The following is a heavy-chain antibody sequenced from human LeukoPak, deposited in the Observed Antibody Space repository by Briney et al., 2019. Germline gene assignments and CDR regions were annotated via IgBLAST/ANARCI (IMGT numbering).Heavy chain of an antibody. Sequence: GGSLRLSCAASGFTISNYWMSWVRQAPGKGLEWVANIKQDGSEKKYVDSVEGRFSIFRDNAKNSLYLQIYTLRVEDTAGYYCARWYGGSGSWVLDVWGQGTTVTVSS. J-gene: IGHJ6*02. V-gene: IGHV3-7*04. CDR1: GFTISNYW. CDR3: ARWYGGSGSWVLDV. CDR2: IKQDGSEK. D-gene: IGHD3-10*01.